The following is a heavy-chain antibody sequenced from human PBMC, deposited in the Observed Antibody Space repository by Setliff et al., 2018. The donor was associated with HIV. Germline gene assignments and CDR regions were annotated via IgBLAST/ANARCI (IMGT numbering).Heavy chain of an antibody. CDR2: ISAYNGNT. D-gene: IGHD6-13*01. J-gene: IGHJ1*01. V-gene: IGHV1-18*04. Sequence: RASVKVSCKASGYSFTDYYIHWVRQAPGQGLEWMGWISAYNGNTNYAQKLQGRVTMTTDTSTSTAYMELRSLRSDDTAVYYCATAAARFQHWGQGTLVTVSS. CDR1: GYSFTDYY. CDR3: ATAAARFQH.